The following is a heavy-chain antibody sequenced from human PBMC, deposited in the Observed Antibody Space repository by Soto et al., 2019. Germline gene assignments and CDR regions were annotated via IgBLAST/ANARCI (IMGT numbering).Heavy chain of an antibody. V-gene: IGHV4-34*01. J-gene: IGHJ4*02. D-gene: IGHD3-22*01. CDR3: AARGYYDPISDY. CDR1: GGSFGDYY. CDR2: INHSGSP. Sequence: PSDPLSLTCAVHGGSFGDYYWSWIRQPPGKGLEWHGEINHSGSPKYNPSLKNRVTISVDTSKNQFSLKLSSVTAADRVVYYGAARGYYDPISDYWGQGTLVTVS.